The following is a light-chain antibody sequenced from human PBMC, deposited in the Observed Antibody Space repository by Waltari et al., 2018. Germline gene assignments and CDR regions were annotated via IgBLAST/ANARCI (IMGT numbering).Light chain of an antibody. J-gene: IGKJ1*01. CDR2: LAS. Sequence: DIQMTQSPSAMSASVGDRVTITCRASQGINTSLAWFQQKPGKVPKRLIYLASSLQSGVPSRFSGSGSRTEFTLSISSLQPEDFATYYCLQYNTYPWTFGQGTKVEIK. V-gene: IGKV1-17*03. CDR3: LQYNTYPWT. CDR1: QGINTS.